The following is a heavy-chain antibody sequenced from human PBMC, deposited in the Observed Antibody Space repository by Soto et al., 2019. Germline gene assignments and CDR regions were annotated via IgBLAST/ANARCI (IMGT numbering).Heavy chain of an antibody. J-gene: IGHJ6*02. CDR1: GFTFDTYG. CDR3: AGVTPGNNLYYYSGLDV. V-gene: IGHV3-30-3*01. D-gene: IGHD1-1*01. CDR2: ISYEGSNT. Sequence: QVHLVESGGGVVQPGRSLRLSCVASGFTFDTYGIHWVRQAPGKGLQWVALISYEGSNTYYADSVRGRFTISRDNSKNTLYLQINALRPEDTGVYYCAGVTPGNNLYYYSGLDVWGQGTSVTVSS.